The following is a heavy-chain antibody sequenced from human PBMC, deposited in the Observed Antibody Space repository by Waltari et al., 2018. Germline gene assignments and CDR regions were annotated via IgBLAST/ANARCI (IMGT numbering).Heavy chain of an antibody. J-gene: IGHJ6*02. CDR2: ISNDCTDK. V-gene: IGHV3-30*18. Sequence: QVQLVESGGGVVQPGGSLRLSCAASGFTFNTFGMHWVPQAPGKGLEWVALISNDCTDKYYGKSVKGRFTISRDNSKNTLHLQMNTLRAEDTAVYYCAKGLWELPPYYYYVMDVWGQGTTVTVSS. CDR3: AKGLWELPPYYYYVMDV. CDR1: GFTFNTFG. D-gene: IGHD1-7*01.